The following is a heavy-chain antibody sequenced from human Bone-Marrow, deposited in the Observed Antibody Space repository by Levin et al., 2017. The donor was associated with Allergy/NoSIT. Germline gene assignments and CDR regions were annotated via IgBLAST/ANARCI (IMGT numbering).Heavy chain of an antibody. D-gene: IGHD3-10*01. V-gene: IGHV4-59*01. CDR1: GGSISRDY. CDR3: AREVYNSYEVLLDP. J-gene: IGHJ5*02. Sequence: SETLSLTCSVSGGSISRDYWSWVRQAPGKGLEWIGYISYRGTTRYNPSLESRVTISLDTSNNHFSLRLNSVTAADTAVYYCAREVYNSYEVLLDPWGRGTLVTVSS. CDR2: ISYRGTT.